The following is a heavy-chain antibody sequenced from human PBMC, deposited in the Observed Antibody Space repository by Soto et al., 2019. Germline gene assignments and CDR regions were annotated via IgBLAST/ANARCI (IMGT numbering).Heavy chain of an antibody. D-gene: IGHD3-9*01. V-gene: IGHV4-39*01. CDR2: IYYSGST. Sequence: PSETLSLTCTVSGGSISSSSYYWGWIRQPPGKGLEWIGSIYYSGSTYYNPSLKSRVTISVDTSKNQFSLKLSSVTAADTAVYYCARGLRVEDALGLTYYFDYWGQGTLVTVSS. CDR1: GGSISSSSYY. J-gene: IGHJ4*02. CDR3: ARGLRVEDALGLTYYFDY.